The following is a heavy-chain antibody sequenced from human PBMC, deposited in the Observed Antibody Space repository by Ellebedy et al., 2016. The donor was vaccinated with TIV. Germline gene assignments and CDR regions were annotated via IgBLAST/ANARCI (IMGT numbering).Heavy chain of an antibody. CDR1: GGSISSYY. CDR2: IYYSGST. Sequence: SETLSLXXTVSGGSISSYYWSWIRQPPGKGLEWNGYIYYSGSTNYNPSLKSRVTISVDTSQNQFSLKLSSVTAADKAVYYCARAHGYCSGGSCYPDYVWGSYRYDGRRAFDIWGQGTMVTVSS. CDR3: ARAHGYCSGGSCYPDYVWGSYRYDGRRAFDI. V-gene: IGHV4-59*01. J-gene: IGHJ3*02. D-gene: IGHD3-16*02.